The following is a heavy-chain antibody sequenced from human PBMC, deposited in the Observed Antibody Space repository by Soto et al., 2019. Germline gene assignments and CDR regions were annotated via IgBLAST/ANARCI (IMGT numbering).Heavy chain of an antibody. CDR3: VKDIGASGAYWYFDL. D-gene: IGHD2-8*02. CDR1: GFTFDDFA. Sequence: EMQLVESGGGLVQPGRSLRLSCAASGFTFDDFAMHWVRQAPGKGLEWVSGINWNSGDIDYADSVRGRFTISRDNAKNALYLQMNSLRAEDAAFYYCVKDIGASGAYWYFDLWGRGTLVIVSS. V-gene: IGHV3-9*01. CDR2: INWNSGDI. J-gene: IGHJ2*01.